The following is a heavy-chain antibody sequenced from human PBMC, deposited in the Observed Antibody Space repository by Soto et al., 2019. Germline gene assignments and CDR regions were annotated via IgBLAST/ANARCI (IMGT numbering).Heavy chain of an antibody. CDR3: AKDFVYDSSGYLPYFDY. V-gene: IGHV1-8*01. D-gene: IGHD3-22*01. Sequence: ASVKVSCKASGYTFTSYDINWVRQATGQGPEWMGWMNPDSGHTGYVRKFQGRVTMTRNTATSTAYMELSSLRSEDTAVYYCAKDFVYDSSGYLPYFDYWGQGTLVTVS. CDR2: MNPDSGHT. CDR1: GYTFTSYD. J-gene: IGHJ4*02.